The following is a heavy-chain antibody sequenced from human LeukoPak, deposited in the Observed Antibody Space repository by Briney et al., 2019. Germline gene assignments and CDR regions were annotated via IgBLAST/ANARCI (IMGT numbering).Heavy chain of an antibody. CDR1: GYTFTGYF. V-gene: IGHV1-2*02. CDR3: ARALPMTTVTNWYFDL. D-gene: IGHD4-17*01. J-gene: IGHJ2*01. CDR2: INPTSGAT. Sequence: ASVKVSCNASGYTFTGYFIHWVRQAPGQGLEWMGWINPTSGATKYAQKFQGRVTVTRDTSISTAYMEVSRLRSDDTAVYYCARALPMTTVTNWYFDLWGRGTLVTVSS.